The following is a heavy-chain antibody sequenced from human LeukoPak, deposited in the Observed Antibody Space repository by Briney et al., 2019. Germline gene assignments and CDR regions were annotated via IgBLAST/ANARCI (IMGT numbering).Heavy chain of an antibody. V-gene: IGHV1-18*01. Sequence: ASVKVSCKASGYTFTSYGISWVRQAPGQGLEWIGWISAYNGNTNYAQKLQGRVTMTTDTSTSTAYMELRSLRSDDTAVYYCARVYDSSGYYPHAFDIWGQGTMVTVSS. J-gene: IGHJ3*02. CDR1: GYTFTSYG. CDR2: ISAYNGNT. D-gene: IGHD3-22*01. CDR3: ARVYDSSGYYPHAFDI.